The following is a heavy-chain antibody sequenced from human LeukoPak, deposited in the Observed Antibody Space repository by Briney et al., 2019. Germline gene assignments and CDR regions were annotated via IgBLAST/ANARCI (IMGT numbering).Heavy chain of an antibody. CDR3: ARGRPYYYDSSGYIFDY. D-gene: IGHD3-22*01. J-gene: IGHJ4*02. Sequence: ASVKVSCKASGYTFTGYYMHWVRQAPGQGLEWMGWINPNSGGTNYAQKFQGRVTMTRDTSISTAYMELSRLRSDDTAVYYCARGRPYYYDSSGYIFDYWGQGTLVTVSS. CDR2: INPNSGGT. V-gene: IGHV1-2*02. CDR1: GYTFTGYY.